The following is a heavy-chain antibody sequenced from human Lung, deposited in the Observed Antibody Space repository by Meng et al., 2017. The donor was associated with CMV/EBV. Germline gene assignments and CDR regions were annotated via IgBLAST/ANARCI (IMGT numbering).Heavy chain of an antibody. V-gene: IGHV4-31*02. J-gene: IGHJ4*02. CDR3: AAQRFVPTAPFDY. CDR1: GGSIDSGNYC. Sequence: SGGSIDSGNYCWSWIRQHPGKGLEYIGYIYYGGSTYYSPSLKSRATISVDTSKEQFSLKLNSVTAADTAVYYCAAQRFVPTAPFDYWGQGALVTVSS. D-gene: IGHD2-2*01. CDR2: IYYGGST.